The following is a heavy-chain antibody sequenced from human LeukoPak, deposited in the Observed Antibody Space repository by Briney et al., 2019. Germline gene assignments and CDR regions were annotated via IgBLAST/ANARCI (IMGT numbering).Heavy chain of an antibody. Sequence: PGGSLRLSCAASGSTFSDYYMSWIRQAPGKGLEWVSYISSSGSTIYYADSVKGRFTISRDNAKNSLYLQMNSLRAEDTALYYCAKGLYYDILTGYSGFDYWGQGTLVTVSS. CDR3: AKGLYYDILTGYSGFDY. CDR1: GSTFSDYY. V-gene: IGHV3-11*01. D-gene: IGHD3-9*01. CDR2: ISSSGSTI. J-gene: IGHJ4*02.